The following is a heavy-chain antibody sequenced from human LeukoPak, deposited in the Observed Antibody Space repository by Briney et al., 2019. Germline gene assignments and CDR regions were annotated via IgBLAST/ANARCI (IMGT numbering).Heavy chain of an antibody. CDR3: ARIIGGASDAFDI. V-gene: IGHV1-46*01. Sequence: ASVKVSCKASGYTFTSYYMHWVRQAPGQGLEWMGIINPSGGSTSYAQKFQGRVTMTRDTSTSTVYLDLNSLRSEDTAVYYCARIIGGASDAFDIWGQGTMVTVSS. D-gene: IGHD1-26*01. J-gene: IGHJ3*02. CDR2: INPSGGST. CDR1: GYTFTSYY.